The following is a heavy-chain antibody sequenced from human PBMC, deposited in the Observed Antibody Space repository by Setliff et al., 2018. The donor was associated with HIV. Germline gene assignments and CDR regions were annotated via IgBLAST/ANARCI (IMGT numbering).Heavy chain of an antibody. D-gene: IGHD4-17*01. J-gene: IGHJ4*02. Sequence: SETLSLTCTVSGDSVSSASYYWSWIRQPPGKGLEWIGYIYYSGTTKYNPSLKSRVTISVDTSKNQFSLKLRSVTAADTAVYYCARDPPGYGDSNDYWGQGTLVTVSS. CDR1: GDSVSSASYY. CDR2: IYYSGTT. V-gene: IGHV4-61*01. CDR3: ARDPPGYGDSNDY.